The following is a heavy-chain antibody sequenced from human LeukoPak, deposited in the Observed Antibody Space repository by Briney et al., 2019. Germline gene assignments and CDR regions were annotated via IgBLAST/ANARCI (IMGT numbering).Heavy chain of an antibody. Sequence: SETLSLTCTVSGGSISSYYWSWIRQPPGKGLEWIGYIYYSGSTNYNPSLKSRVTISVDTSKNQFSLKLSSVTAADTAVHYCARGVSSGYYRLWGQGTLVTVSS. CDR3: ARGVSSGYYRL. CDR2: IYYSGST. CDR1: GGSISSYY. V-gene: IGHV4-59*01. J-gene: IGHJ4*02. D-gene: IGHD3-22*01.